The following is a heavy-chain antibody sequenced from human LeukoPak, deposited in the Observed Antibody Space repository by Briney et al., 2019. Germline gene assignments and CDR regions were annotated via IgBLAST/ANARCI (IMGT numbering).Heavy chain of an antibody. CDR3: ARGGPDLTHYYYYYMDV. Sequence: GASVKVSCKASGGTFSSYAISWVRQAPGQGLEWMGRIIPIFGTANYAQKFQGRVTITTDESTSTAYMEPSSLRSEDTAVYYCARGGPDLTHYYYYYMDVWAKGPRSPSP. CDR1: GGTFSSYA. CDR2: IIPIFGTA. V-gene: IGHV1-69*05. J-gene: IGHJ6*03.